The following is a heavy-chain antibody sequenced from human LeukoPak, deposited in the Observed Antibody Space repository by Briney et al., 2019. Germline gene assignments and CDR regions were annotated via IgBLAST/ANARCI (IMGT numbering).Heavy chain of an antibody. D-gene: IGHD6-6*01. Sequence: GGSLRLSCAAPGFTFSSYWMSWVRQAPGKGLEWVANIKQDGSEKYYVDSVKGRFTISRDNAKTSLNLQMNSLRAEDTAVYYCARSRDSTSPNIFDYWGQGTLVTVSS. CDR1: GFTFSSYW. V-gene: IGHV3-7*01. CDR2: IKQDGSEK. CDR3: ARSRDSTSPNIFDY. J-gene: IGHJ4*02.